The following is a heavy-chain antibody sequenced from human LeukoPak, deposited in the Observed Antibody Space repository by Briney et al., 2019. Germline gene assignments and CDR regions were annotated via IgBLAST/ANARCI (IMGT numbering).Heavy chain of an antibody. J-gene: IGHJ4*02. V-gene: IGHV3-30*03. CDR1: EFTFSSYG. CDR3: ARPSYSSGWSFFDY. D-gene: IGHD6-19*01. CDR2: ISYDGSNK. Sequence: PGESLRLSCAASEFTFSSYGMHWVRQAPGKGLEWVAVISYDGSNKYYADSVKGRFTISRDNSKNTLYLQMNSLRTEDTAVYYCARPSYSSGWSFFDYWGQGTLVTVSS.